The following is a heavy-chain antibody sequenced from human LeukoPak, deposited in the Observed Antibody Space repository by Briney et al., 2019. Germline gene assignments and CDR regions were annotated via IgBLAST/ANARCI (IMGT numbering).Heavy chain of an antibody. J-gene: IGHJ4*02. CDR2: INHSGST. Sequence: PSETLSLTCVVYGGSFSGYYWSWIRQPPGKGLEWIGEINHSGSTNYNPSLKSRVTISVDTSKNQFSLKLSSVTAADTAVYYCARGHRYSSGWYVLDYWGQGTPVTVSS. CDR3: ARGHRYSSGWYVLDY. V-gene: IGHV4-34*01. D-gene: IGHD6-19*01. CDR1: GGSFSGYY.